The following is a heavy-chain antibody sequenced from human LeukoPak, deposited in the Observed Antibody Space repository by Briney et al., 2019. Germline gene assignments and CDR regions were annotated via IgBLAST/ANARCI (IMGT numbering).Heavy chain of an antibody. Sequence: ASVKVSCKASGCTFTSYGISWVRQVPGQGLEWMGWISTYNGETNYAEKVRGRVTLTTDTSMNTAYMEMRSLRSDDTAIYYCARGVDDFGDFCFDYWGRGTQVTVSS. V-gene: IGHV1-18*01. CDR1: GCTFTSYG. CDR3: ARGVDDFGDFCFDY. J-gene: IGHJ4*02. D-gene: IGHD4-17*01. CDR2: ISTYNGET.